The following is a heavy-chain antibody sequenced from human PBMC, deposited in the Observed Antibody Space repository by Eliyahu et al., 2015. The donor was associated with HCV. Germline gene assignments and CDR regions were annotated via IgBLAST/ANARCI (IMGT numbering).Heavy chain of an antibody. D-gene: IGHD3-9*01. J-gene: IGHJ3*02. V-gene: IGHV3-48*01. CDR2: ISSSSSTI. Sequence: EVQLVESGGGLVQPGGSLRLSCAASGFTFSSYSMNWVRQAPGKGLEWVSYISSSSSTIYYADSVKGRFTISRDNAKNSLYLQMNSLRAEDTAVYYCARVGNIFALNYGFSAFDIWGQGTMVTVSS. CDR3: ARVGNIFALNYGFSAFDI. CDR1: GFTFSSYS.